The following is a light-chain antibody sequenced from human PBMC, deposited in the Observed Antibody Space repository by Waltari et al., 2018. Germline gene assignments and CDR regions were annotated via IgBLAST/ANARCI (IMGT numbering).Light chain of an antibody. CDR1: TGAVTSGYF. CDR3: LLYHKDAQLWV. V-gene: IGLV7-43*01. Sequence: QTVVTQEPSLTVSPGGPVTLTCASSTGAVTSGYFPIWFQQKPGQAPRPLIYSTSNKPSWTPARFSGSLLGDKAALTLSGVQPEDEAEYYCLLYHKDAQLWVFGGGTKLTVL. J-gene: IGLJ3*02. CDR2: STS.